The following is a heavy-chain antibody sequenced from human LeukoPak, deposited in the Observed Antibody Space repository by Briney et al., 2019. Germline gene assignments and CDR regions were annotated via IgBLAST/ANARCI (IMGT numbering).Heavy chain of an antibody. Sequence: GGSLRLSCAASGFTFSRHWMSWVRRAPGKGLEWGATTYQDGGAEYYVDSVKGRFTISRDNAKNSLYLQMNSLRVEDTAVYYCTRSLDYWGQGTLVTVSS. CDR2: TYQDGGAE. D-gene: IGHD2-15*01. CDR1: GFTFSRHW. J-gene: IGHJ4*02. CDR3: TRSLDY. V-gene: IGHV3-7*05.